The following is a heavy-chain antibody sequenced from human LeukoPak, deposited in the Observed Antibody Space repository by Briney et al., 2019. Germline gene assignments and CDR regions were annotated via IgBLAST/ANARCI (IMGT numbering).Heavy chain of an antibody. CDR3: ARVATSYDSSGYPDPYYFDY. J-gene: IGHJ4*02. CDR2: INPSGGST. CDR1: GYTFTSYY. V-gene: IGHV1-46*01. Sequence: ASVKVSCKASGYTFTSYYMHWVRQAPGQGLEWMGIINPSGGSTSYAQKFQGRVTITADKSTSTAYMELSSLRSEDTAVYYCARVATSYDSSGYPDPYYFDYWGQGTLVTVSS. D-gene: IGHD3-22*01.